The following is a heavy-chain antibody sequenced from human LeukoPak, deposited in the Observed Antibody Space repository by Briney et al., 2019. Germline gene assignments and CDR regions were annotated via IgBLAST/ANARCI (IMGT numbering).Heavy chain of an antibody. Sequence: PGGSLRLSCAASGFTFKNYGMHWVRQAPGKGLEWVAFIRFDGTSKYYADSVKGRFTISRDNSKNTLYLQMNSLRADDTAVYYCARGVVVPAANDYWGQGTLVTVSS. V-gene: IGHV3-30*02. D-gene: IGHD2-2*01. J-gene: IGHJ4*02. CDR2: IRFDGTSK. CDR1: GFTFKNYG. CDR3: ARGVVVPAANDY.